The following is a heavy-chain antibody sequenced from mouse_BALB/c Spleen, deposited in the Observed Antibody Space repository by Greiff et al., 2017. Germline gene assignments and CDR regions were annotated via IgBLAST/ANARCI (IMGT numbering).Heavy chain of an antibody. V-gene: IGHV5-17*02. J-gene: IGHJ1*01. CDR3: ARRYYGSSDWYFDV. CDR2: ISSGSSTI. CDR1: GFTFSSFG. Sequence: EVQGVESGGGLVQPGGSRKLSCAASGFTFSSFGMHWVRQAPEKGLEWVAYISSGSSTIYYADTVKGRFTISRDNPKNTLFLQMTSLRSEDTAMYYCARRYYGSSDWYFDVWGAGTTVTVSS. D-gene: IGHD1-1*01.